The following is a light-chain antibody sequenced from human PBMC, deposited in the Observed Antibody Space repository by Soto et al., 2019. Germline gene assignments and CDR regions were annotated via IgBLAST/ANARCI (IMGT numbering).Light chain of an antibody. Sequence: EIVLTQSPGTLSLSPGERATLSCRASQSVSSSYLAWYQQRPGQAPRLLIYGASSRATGIPDRFSGSGSGTGFALTISRLEPEDFAVYYCHQYGSSPRTFGQGTKVESK. V-gene: IGKV3-20*01. CDR2: GAS. CDR3: HQYGSSPRT. CDR1: QSVSSSY. J-gene: IGKJ1*01.